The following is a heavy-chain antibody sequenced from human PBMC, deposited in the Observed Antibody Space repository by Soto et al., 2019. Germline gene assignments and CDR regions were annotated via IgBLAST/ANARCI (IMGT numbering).Heavy chain of an antibody. CDR2: IYYSGST. D-gene: IGHD6-19*01. CDR1: GGSINSSSYF. V-gene: IGHV4-39*01. Sequence: SETLSLTCSVSGGSINSSSYFWGWVRQPPGKGLEWIGSIYYSGSTYYNPSLRSRVTISVDTSKNQFSLKLSSVTAADTAVFYCARHYSSGSRNWFDPWGQGTLLTVSS. CDR3: ARHYSSGSRNWFDP. J-gene: IGHJ5*02.